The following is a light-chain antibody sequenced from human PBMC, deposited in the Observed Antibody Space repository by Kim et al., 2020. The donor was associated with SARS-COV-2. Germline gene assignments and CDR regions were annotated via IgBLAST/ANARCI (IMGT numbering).Light chain of an antibody. CDR3: AAWDDSLNAWV. CDR1: SSNIGSNN. CDR2: GNY. V-gene: IGLV1-44*01. Sequence: QSVLTQPPSASGTPGQRVTISCSGSSSNIGSNNVNWYQQLPGTAPKVLMYGNYKRPSGVPDRISGSKSGTSASLAISGLQSEDEADYYCAAWDDSLNAWVFGGGTKVTVL. J-gene: IGLJ3*02.